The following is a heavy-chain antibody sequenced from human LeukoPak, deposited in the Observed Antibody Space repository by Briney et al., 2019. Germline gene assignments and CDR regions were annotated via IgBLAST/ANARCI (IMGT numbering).Heavy chain of an antibody. J-gene: IGHJ4*02. V-gene: IGHV4-39*01. D-gene: IGHD1-26*01. CDR1: GGSVSSSSNY. Sequence: SETLSLTCSVSGGSVSSSSNYWGWIRQPPGKGLEWIGSIYYSGSTYYNPSLKSHVTISVDTSKNQFSLKMSSVTAADTAVYYCARQGSYYSGGAFEYWGQGTLVTVSS. CDR3: ARQGSYYSGGAFEY. CDR2: IYYSGST.